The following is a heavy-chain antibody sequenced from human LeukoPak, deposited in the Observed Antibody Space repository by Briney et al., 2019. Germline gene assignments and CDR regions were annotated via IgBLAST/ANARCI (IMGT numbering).Heavy chain of an antibody. J-gene: IGHJ5*02. CDR3: ARDKAHSYGRYFDP. CDR1: GGSISTYY. Sequence: SETLSLTCSVSGGSISTYYWNWIPQTPGKGLEWIGHISNGNTEYNPSLKSRVTISVDTSKNQISLKLTSVTAADTAVYYCARDKAHSYGRYFDPWGQGALVTVSS. V-gene: IGHV4-59*01. CDR2: ISNGNT. D-gene: IGHD5-18*01.